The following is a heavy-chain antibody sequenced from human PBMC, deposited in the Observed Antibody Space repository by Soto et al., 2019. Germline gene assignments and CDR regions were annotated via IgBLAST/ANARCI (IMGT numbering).Heavy chain of an antibody. J-gene: IGHJ6*02. CDR1: GGSFSGYY. V-gene: IGHV4-34*01. CDR3: ARLQGYSGYDSSYYYYYGMDV. Sequence: SETLSLTCAVYGGSFSGYYWSWIRQPPGKGLEWIGEINHSGSTNYNPSLKSRVTISVDTSTNQFSLKLSSVTAADTAVYYCARLQGYSGYDSSYYYYYGMDVWGQGTTVTVSS. CDR2: INHSGST. D-gene: IGHD5-12*01.